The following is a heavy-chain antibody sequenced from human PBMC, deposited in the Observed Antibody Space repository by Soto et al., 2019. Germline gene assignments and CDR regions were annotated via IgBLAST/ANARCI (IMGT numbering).Heavy chain of an antibody. D-gene: IGHD3-9*01. J-gene: IGHJ4*02. CDR1: GYTFTSYG. CDR3: ARETYYDILTGYYARGLDY. Sequence: ASVTVSCKASGYTFTSYGISWVRQAPGQGLEWMGWISAYNGNTNYAQKLQGRVTMTIDTSTSTAYMELRSLRSDDTAVYYCARETYYDILTGYYARGLDYWGQGTLVTVSS. V-gene: IGHV1-18*01. CDR2: ISAYNGNT.